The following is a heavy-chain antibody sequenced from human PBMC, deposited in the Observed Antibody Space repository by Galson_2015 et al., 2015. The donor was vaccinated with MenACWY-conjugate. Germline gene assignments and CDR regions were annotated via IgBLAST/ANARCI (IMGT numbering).Heavy chain of an antibody. V-gene: IGHV1-18*01. J-gene: IGHJ4*02. CDR3: ARVPGYYGSGNYPLGDY. CDR2: ISVYNGIT. D-gene: IGHD3-10*01. Sequence: SVKVSCKASGYTFTNYGISWVRQAPGQGLESLGWISVYNGITNYPHKLQGRVTMTTDTSTSTAYMELRSLRSDDTAVYYCARVPGYYGSGNYPLGDYWGQGTLVTVSS. CDR1: GYTFTNYG.